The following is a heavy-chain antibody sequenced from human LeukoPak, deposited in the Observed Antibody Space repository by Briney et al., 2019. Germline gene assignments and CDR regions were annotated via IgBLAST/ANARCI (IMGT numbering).Heavy chain of an antibody. V-gene: IGHV1-46*01. CDR2: INPRGGST. Sequence: ASVKVSCKASGYIFTTYYMHWLRQAPGQGPEWMGIINPRGGSTDYAQRFQGRVTMTSDTSTSTVYMELKSLRSEDTAVYFCARVGTTGATADNWGQGTLVTVSS. J-gene: IGHJ4*02. CDR1: GYIFTTYY. CDR3: ARVGTTGATADN. D-gene: IGHD4-11*01.